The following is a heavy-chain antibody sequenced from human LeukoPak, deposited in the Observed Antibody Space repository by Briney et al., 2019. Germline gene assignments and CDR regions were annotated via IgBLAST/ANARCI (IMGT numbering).Heavy chain of an antibody. V-gene: IGHV3-23*01. D-gene: IGHD4-17*01. CDR3: AKHQVRSHDY. Sequence: GGSLRLSCTASGFTLSSYVMSWVRQAPGEGLEWVSTISGSADNTNYAEAVKGRFTISRDNSKNTLYLQMSSLRAEDTAVYYCAKHQVRSHDYWGQGTLVTVSS. CDR2: ISGSADNT. J-gene: IGHJ4*02. CDR1: GFTLSSYV.